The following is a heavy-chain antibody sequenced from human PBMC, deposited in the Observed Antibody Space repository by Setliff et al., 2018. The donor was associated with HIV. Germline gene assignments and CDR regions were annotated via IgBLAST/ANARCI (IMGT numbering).Heavy chain of an antibody. Sequence: PSETLSLTCTVSGGSISTGGYYWSWIRQHPGKGLEWIGYIYNSGGTYYNPSLKSRITMSIDTSKNQFSLRLNSVTAADTAVYYCARQGNIVVVTSFDYWGQGTLVTVS. CDR1: GGSISTGGYY. D-gene: IGHD2-21*02. J-gene: IGHJ4*02. CDR2: IYNSGGT. CDR3: ARQGNIVVVTSFDY. V-gene: IGHV4-31*02.